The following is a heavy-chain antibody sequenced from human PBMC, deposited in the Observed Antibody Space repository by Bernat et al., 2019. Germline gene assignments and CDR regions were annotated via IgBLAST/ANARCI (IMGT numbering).Heavy chain of an antibody. CDR2: ISTTGTYI. D-gene: IGHD3-3*01. CDR3: AGDQLETIFGLLWFDP. J-gene: IGHJ5*02. CDR1: GFTFSSYS. V-gene: IGHV3-21*01. Sequence: EVQLVESGGGLVKPGGSLRLSCAASGFTFSSYSMNWVRQAPGKGLEWVSSISTTGTYIYYADSVKGRFTISRDNAKNSLYLQMNSLLAEDTAVYYCAGDQLETIFGLLWFDPWGQGTLITVSS.